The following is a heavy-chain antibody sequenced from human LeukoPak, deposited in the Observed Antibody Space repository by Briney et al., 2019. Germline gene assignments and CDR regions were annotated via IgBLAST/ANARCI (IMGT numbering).Heavy chain of an antibody. V-gene: IGHV3-74*01. CDR1: GFTFSSYW. D-gene: IGHD4-17*01. CDR3: ARANYGDYAPHDY. CDR2: INSDGSST. J-gene: IGHJ4*02. Sequence: PGGSLRLSCAASGFTFSSYWMHWVRQAPGKGLVWVSRINSDGSSTSYADSVKGRFTISRDNTQNSLYLQMNSLRAEDTAVYYCARANYGDYAPHDYWGQGSLVTVSS.